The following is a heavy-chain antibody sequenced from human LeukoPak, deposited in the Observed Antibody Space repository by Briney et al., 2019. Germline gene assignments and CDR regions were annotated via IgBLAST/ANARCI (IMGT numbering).Heavy chain of an antibody. J-gene: IGHJ4*02. V-gene: IGHV4-59*01. Sequence: PSETLSLTCTVSGGSINDFYWTWIRQPPGKGLEWIGYIFYSGSTNYNPSLKSRVTISVDTSKNQFSLKLSSVTAADTAVYYCARVQGYSYGTLDYWGQGTLVTVSS. CDR1: GGSINDFY. D-gene: IGHD5-18*01. CDR3: ARVQGYSYGTLDY. CDR2: IFYSGST.